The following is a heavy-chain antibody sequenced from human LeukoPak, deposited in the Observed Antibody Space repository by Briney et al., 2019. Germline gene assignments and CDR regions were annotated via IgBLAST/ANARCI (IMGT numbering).Heavy chain of an antibody. J-gene: IGHJ6*02. CDR3: ASFRRLSLTEYGMDV. V-gene: IGHV1-69*13. Sequence: SVKVSCKASGYTFTSYAISWVRQAPGQGLEWMGGIIPIFGTANYAQKFQGRVTITADESTSTAYMELSSLRSEDTAVYYCASFRRLSLTEYGMDVWGQGTTVTVSS. CDR1: GYTFTSYA. D-gene: IGHD2/OR15-2a*01. CDR2: IIPIFGTA.